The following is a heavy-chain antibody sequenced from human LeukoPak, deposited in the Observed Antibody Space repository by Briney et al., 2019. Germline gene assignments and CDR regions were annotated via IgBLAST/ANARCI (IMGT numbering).Heavy chain of an antibody. CDR3: ARYYYDSSRIY. Sequence: TSETLSLTCTVSGGSISSYYWSWIRQPPGKGLEWIGYIYYSGSTNYNPSLKSRVTISVDTSKNQFSLKLSSVTAADTAVYYCARYYYDSSRIYWGQGTLVTVSS. CDR1: GGSISSYY. D-gene: IGHD3-22*01. CDR2: IYYSGST. J-gene: IGHJ4*02. V-gene: IGHV4-59*08.